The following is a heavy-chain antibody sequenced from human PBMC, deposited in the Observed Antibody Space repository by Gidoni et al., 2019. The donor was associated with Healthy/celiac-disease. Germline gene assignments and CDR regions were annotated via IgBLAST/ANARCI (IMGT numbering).Heavy chain of an antibody. V-gene: IGHV4-34*01. D-gene: IGHD6-19*01. Sequence: QVQLQQWGAGLLKPSETLSLTCAVYGGSFSGYYWSWIRQPPGKGLEWIGEINHSGSTNYNPSLKSRVTISVDTSKNQFSLKLSSVTAADTAVYYCARGLGGYSSGWYGYWGQGTLVTVSS. CDR2: INHSGST. J-gene: IGHJ4*02. CDR1: GGSFSGYY. CDR3: ARGLGGYSSGWYGY.